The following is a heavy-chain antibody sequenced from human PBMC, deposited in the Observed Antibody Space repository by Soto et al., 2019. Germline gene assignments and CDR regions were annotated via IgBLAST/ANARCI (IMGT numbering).Heavy chain of an antibody. V-gene: IGHV3-30*18. J-gene: IGHJ4*02. CDR1: GFTFSSYG. Sequence: QVQLVESGGGVVQPGRSLRLSCAASGFTFSSYGMHWVRQAPGKGLEWVAVISYDGSNKYYADSVKGRFTISRDNSKNALYLQMNSLRAEDTAVYYCAKRREQWLAFDYWGQGTLVAVFS. CDR2: ISYDGSNK. CDR3: AKRREQWLAFDY. D-gene: IGHD6-19*01.